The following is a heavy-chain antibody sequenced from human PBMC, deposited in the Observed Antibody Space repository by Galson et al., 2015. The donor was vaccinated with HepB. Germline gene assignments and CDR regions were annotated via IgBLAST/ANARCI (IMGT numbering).Heavy chain of an antibody. Sequence: SLTCAVSGGSISSGGYSWSWIRQPPGKGLEWIGYIYHSGSTYYNPSLKSRVTISVDRSKNQFSLKLSSVTAADTAVYYCARVSPHGGYGNGPFDYWGRGTLVTVSS. CDR1: GGSISSGGYS. CDR3: ARVSPHGGYGNGPFDY. CDR2: IYHSGST. V-gene: IGHV4-30-2*01. D-gene: IGHD5-12*01. J-gene: IGHJ4*02.